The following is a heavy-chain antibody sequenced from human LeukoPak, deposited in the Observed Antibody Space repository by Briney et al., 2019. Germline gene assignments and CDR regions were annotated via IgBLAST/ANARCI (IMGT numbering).Heavy chain of an antibody. J-gene: IGHJ5*02. CDR3: ARGSGSWWANWFDP. Sequence: KPSETLSLTCAVYGGSFSGYYWGWIRQPPGKGLEWIGEINHSGSTNYNPSLKSRVTISVDTSKNQFPLKLSSVTAADTAVYYCARGSGSWWANWFDPWGQGTLVTVSS. CDR1: GGSFSGYY. CDR2: INHSGST. D-gene: IGHD6-13*01. V-gene: IGHV4-34*01.